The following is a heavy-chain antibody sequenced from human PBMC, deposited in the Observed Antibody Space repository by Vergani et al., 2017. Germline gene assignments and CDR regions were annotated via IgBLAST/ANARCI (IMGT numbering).Heavy chain of an antibody. V-gene: IGHV3-11*04. CDR3: AKNPGISTTRHYYAMDV. J-gene: IGHJ6*02. Sequence: LEESGGGSVKPGGSLRLSCAASGFQFSDHYMSWIRQAPGKGLEWVSHISPGASTVSYTDSVTGRFTVARDNDNNSLTLDMTTLRVEDKAVYYCAKNPGISTTRHYYAMDVWGQGTTVTVSS. CDR2: ISPGASTV. CDR1: GFQFSDHY. D-gene: IGHD1-1*01.